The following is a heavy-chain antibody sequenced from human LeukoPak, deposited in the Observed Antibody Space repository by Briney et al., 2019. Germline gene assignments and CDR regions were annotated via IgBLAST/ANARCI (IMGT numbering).Heavy chain of an antibody. J-gene: IGHJ6*03. V-gene: IGHV3-21*01. CDR2: ISSSSSYI. CDR1: GFTFSSYS. Sequence: AGGSLRLSCAASGFTFSSYSMNWVRQAPGKGLEWVSSISSSSSYIYHADSVKGRFAISRDNAKNSLYLQMNSLRAEDTAVYYCARDTGYSYYYMDVWGKGTTVTVSS. CDR3: ARDTGYSYYYMDV.